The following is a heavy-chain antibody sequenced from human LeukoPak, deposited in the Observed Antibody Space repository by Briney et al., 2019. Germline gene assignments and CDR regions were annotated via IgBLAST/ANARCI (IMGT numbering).Heavy chain of an antibody. V-gene: IGHV3-30-3*01. CDR2: ISYDGINK. D-gene: IGHD2-2*02. J-gene: IGHJ4*02. Sequence: GGSLRLSCVASGFTFGKYWMSWVRQAPGKGLEWVAAISYDGINKYHADSVKGRFTISRDASKNTLYLQMNSLRAEDTAVYYCARGYCSDTSCYNDYWGQGTLVTVSS. CDR1: GFTFGKYW. CDR3: ARGYCSDTSCYNDY.